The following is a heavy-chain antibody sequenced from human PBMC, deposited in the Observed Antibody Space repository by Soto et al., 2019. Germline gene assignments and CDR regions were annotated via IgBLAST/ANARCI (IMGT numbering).Heavy chain of an antibody. D-gene: IGHD1-26*01. CDR3: AKGPPEGAQPAGFDY. CDR2: ISYDGSNK. Sequence: PGGSLRLSCAASGFTFSSYGMHWVRQAPGKGLEWVAVISYDGSNKYYADSVKGRFTISRDNSKNTLYLQMNSLRVEDTAVYYCAKGPPEGAQPAGFDYWGQGTLVTVSS. V-gene: IGHV3-30*18. J-gene: IGHJ4*02. CDR1: GFTFSSYG.